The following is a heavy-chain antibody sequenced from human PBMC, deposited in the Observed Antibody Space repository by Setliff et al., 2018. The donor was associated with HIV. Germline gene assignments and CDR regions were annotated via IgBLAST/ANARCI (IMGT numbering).Heavy chain of an antibody. CDR1: GVSFSDYY. CDR2: INHSGYT. J-gene: IGHJ4*02. D-gene: IGHD3-10*01. CDR3: ARDRGVTPDAHYFDS. V-gene: IGHV4-34*09. Sequence: LSLTCAVYGVSFSDYYWSWIRQPPGKGLEWIAEINHSGYTNNNPSLKSRVTISVDTSEDQFSLKLSSVTAADTAVYYCARDRGVTPDAHYFDSWGQGTLVTVSS.